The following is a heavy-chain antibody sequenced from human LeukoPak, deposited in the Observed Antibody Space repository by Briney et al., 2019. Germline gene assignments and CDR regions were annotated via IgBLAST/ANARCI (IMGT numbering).Heavy chain of an antibody. CDR3: ARDLGRDGYFDY. Sequence: GGSLRLSCAASGLTFRSYWMHWVRQAPGKGLVWVSRINSDVSSTSYADSVKGRLTISRDNAKNTLYLQMNSLRAEDTAVYYCARDLGRDGYFDYWGQGTLVTVSS. CDR1: GLTFRSYW. J-gene: IGHJ4*02. V-gene: IGHV3-74*01. CDR2: INSDVSST. D-gene: IGHD5-24*01.